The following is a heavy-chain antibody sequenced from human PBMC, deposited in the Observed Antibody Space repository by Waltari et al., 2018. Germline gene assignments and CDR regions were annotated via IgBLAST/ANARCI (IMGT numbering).Heavy chain of an antibody. J-gene: IGHJ5*02. V-gene: IGHV4-39*07. Sequence: QLQLQESGPGLVKRSETLSLTCTVPGGSISSSTHYWRWNRQAPGRGMVGIGSVCNSGNTYYNPSLKHRVALSLDTSKNRFSLKLTSGTAADTAVYYCAGDQARVTLGVVLGNNWFDPWGQGTRVPVSS. D-gene: IGHD3-3*01. CDR1: GGSISSSTHY. CDR3: AGDQARVTLGVVLGNNWFDP. CDR2: VCNSGNT.